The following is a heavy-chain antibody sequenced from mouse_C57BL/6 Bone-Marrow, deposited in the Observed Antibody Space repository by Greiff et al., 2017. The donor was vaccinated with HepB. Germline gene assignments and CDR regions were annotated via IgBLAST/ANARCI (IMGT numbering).Heavy chain of an antibody. CDR1: GYSFTDYN. CDR2: INPNYGTT. D-gene: IGHD1-1*01. Sequence: VEPGASVKISCKASGYSFTDYNMNWVKQSNGKSLEWIGVINPNYGTTSYNQKFKGKATLTVDQSSSTAYMQLNSLTSEDSAVYYCRYYGSSYRYFDVWGTGTTVTVSS. V-gene: IGHV1-39*01. CDR3: RYYGSSYRYFDV. J-gene: IGHJ1*03.